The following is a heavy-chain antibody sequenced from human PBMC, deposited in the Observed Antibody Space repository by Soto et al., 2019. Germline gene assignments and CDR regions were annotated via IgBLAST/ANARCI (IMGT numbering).Heavy chain of an antibody. Sequence: QVHLQESGPGLVKPSETLSLTCAISGGSTSSSDWWTWVRQPPGEGLEWIGEIHRAGVTNYNSSLKSRHTRAQHHSRNQFSLSLPSVTAAHAPVYLCAARPARHPRWGQGIRVPVPS. CDR2: IHRAGVT. J-gene: IGHJ4*02. V-gene: IGHV4-4*02. CDR1: GGSTSSSDW. CDR3: AARPARHPR.